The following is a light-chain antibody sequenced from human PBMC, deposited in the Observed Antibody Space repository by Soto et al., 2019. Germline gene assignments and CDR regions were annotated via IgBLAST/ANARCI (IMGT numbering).Light chain of an antibody. J-gene: IGKJ2*03. V-gene: IGKV1-5*03. Sequence: DIQMTQSPSTLSASVGDTINITCRASQSVSKWLAWYQQKPEKAPKLIVFKASTLQSGVPSRFSASGFGTEFTLTISSLQPEDFATYFCQHYNSYVYSFGRGTKLEI. CDR1: QSVSKW. CDR2: KAS. CDR3: QHYNSYVYS.